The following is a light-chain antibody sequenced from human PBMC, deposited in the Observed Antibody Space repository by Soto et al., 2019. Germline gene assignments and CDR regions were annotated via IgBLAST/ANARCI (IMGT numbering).Light chain of an antibody. CDR2: AAS. CDR3: QQYNSYSPWT. Sequence: DIQLTQSPSFLSASVGDRVTITCRASQGSSSYLAWYQQKPGKAPKLLIYAASTLQSGVPSRFSGSRSGPDFTLTISSLKPEDFATYYCQQYNSYSPWTFGQGTKGDIK. CDR1: QGSSSY. J-gene: IGKJ1*01. V-gene: IGKV1-9*01.